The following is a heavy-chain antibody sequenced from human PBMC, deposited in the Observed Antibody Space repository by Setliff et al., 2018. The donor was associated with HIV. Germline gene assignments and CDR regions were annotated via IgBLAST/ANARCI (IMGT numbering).Heavy chain of an antibody. V-gene: IGHV4-59*04. D-gene: IGHD3-9*01. CDR1: GGSISSYY. CDR3: ARQTWEYYDTLTGYYRSPKNFDS. CDR2: ISYTGST. J-gene: IGHJ4*02. Sequence: PSETLSLTCSVSGGSISSYYWSWIRQPPGKGLEWIGTISYTGSTYYDPSLKSRVTISLDTSKNQFFLKLSSVTAPDTAIYYCARQTWEYYDTLTGYYRSPKNFDSWGQGTLVTVSS.